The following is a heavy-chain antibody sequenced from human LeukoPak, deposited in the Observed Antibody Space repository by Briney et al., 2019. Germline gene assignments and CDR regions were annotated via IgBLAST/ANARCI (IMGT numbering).Heavy chain of an antibody. J-gene: IGHJ4*02. D-gene: IGHD3-22*01. CDR2: IYPDDSDT. V-gene: IGHV5-51*01. Sequence: GESLKISCKGSGYIFTNYWIGWVRQMPGKGLEWMGTIYPDDSDTRYSPSFQGQVTISADKSISTAYLEWSRLKASDTAMYYCVSAHSYYDSSGYWNFDYWGQGTLVTVSS. CDR3: VSAHSYYDSSGYWNFDY. CDR1: GYIFTNYW.